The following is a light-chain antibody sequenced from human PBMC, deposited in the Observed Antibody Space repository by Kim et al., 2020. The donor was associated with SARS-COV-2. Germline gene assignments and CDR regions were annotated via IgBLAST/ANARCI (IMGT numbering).Light chain of an antibody. Sequence: GQSVTVSCTGTSSDVGGYNYVSWYQQHPGKAPKLMIYDVSKRPSGVSNRFSGSKAGNTASLTISVLQAEDEGDYYCSSYTSSSTPLFGGGTKVTVL. V-gene: IGLV2-14*03. CDR3: SSYTSSSTPL. CDR2: DVS. CDR1: SSDVGGYNY. J-gene: IGLJ2*01.